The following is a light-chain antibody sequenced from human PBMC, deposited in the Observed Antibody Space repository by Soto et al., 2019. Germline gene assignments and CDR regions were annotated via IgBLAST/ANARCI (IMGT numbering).Light chain of an antibody. CDR2: EID. CDR3: SAHRRGILV. V-gene: IGLV2-14*01. Sequence: QSALTQPASVSGSPGQSITISCTGTNNDVGGHMYVSWYQHQAGKVPKLIIYEIDNRPSGVSDRFSGSKSGNTASLTISGLQAADEAAYYCSAHRRGILVFGGVTKVTVL. J-gene: IGLJ2*01. CDR1: NNDVGGHMY.